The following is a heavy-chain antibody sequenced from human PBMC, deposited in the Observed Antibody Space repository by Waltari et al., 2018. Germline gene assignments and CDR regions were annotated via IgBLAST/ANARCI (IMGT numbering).Heavy chain of an antibody. J-gene: IGHJ6*02. Sequence: QVQLQQWGAGLLKPSETLSLTCAVYGGSFSGYSWTWIRQPPGKGLEWIGEINHSGSTNYNPSLKSRVTISVDTSKNQFSLKLSSVTAADTAVYYCASPPMIAGYYYGMDVWGQGTTVTVSS. D-gene: IGHD3-22*01. V-gene: IGHV4-34*01. CDR3: ASPPMIAGYYYGMDV. CDR1: GGSFSGYS. CDR2: INHSGST.